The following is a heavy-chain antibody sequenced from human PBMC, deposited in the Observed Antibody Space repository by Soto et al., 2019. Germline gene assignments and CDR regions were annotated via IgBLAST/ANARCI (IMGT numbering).Heavy chain of an antibody. CDR2: ISGSGGST. CDR1: GFTFSSYA. V-gene: IGHV3-23*01. CDR3: ARVRELLREGSFDY. D-gene: IGHD1-26*01. Sequence: GGSLRLSCAASGFTFSSYAMSWVRQAPGKGLEWVSAISGSGGSTYYADSVKGRFTISRDNSKNTLYLQMNSLRAEDTAVYYCARVRELLREGSFDYWGQGTLVTVSS. J-gene: IGHJ4*02.